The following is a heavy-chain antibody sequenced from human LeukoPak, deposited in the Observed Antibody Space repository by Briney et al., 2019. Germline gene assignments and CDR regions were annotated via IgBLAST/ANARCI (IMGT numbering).Heavy chain of an antibody. V-gene: IGHV4-59*12. CDR1: GGSISSYY. CDR3: ARDTTFDYYQSTGYLDY. Sequence: SETLSLTCTVSGGSISSYYWSWIRQPPGKGLEWIGYIYYSGSTNYNPSLKSRVTLSVDASKNQFSLKLTSVTAADTAVYFCARDTTFDYYQSTGYLDYWGQGTLVTVS. J-gene: IGHJ4*02. D-gene: IGHD3-22*01. CDR2: IYYSGST.